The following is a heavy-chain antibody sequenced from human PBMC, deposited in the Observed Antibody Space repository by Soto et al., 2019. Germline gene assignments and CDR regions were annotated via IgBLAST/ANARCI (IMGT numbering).Heavy chain of an antibody. Sequence: PGGSLRLSCAASGFPFSSYAMSWVRQAPGKGLEWVSAISGSGGSTYYADSVKGRFTISRDNSKNTLYLQMNSLRAEDTAVYYCAKVKFGGAVAGYYFDYWGQGTLVTVSS. D-gene: IGHD6-19*01. CDR2: ISGSGGST. V-gene: IGHV3-23*01. CDR1: GFPFSSYA. CDR3: AKVKFGGAVAGYYFDY. J-gene: IGHJ4*02.